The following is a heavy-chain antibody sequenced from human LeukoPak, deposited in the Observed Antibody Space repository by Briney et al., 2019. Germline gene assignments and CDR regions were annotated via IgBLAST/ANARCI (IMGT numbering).Heavy chain of an antibody. Sequence: GASVKVSCKASGYTFTGYYMHWVRQAPGQGLEWMGWINPNSGGTNYAQKFQGRVTMTRDTSISTAYMELSRLRSDDTAVYYCARDWSITMVRGVIIRAPGYWGQGTLVTVSS. CDR3: ARDWSITMVRGVIIRAPGY. J-gene: IGHJ4*02. CDR1: GYTFTGYY. CDR2: INPNSGGT. D-gene: IGHD3-10*01. V-gene: IGHV1-2*02.